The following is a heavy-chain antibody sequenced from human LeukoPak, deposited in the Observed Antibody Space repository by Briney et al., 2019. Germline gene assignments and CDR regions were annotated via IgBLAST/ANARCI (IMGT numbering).Heavy chain of an antibody. V-gene: IGHV3-48*03. D-gene: IGHD1-26*01. J-gene: IGHJ6*02. CDR1: GFTFGDYA. CDR3: ARDRTLRVGQHYYYGMDV. CDR2: IGTRSSII. Sequence: GGSLRLSCTASGFTFGDYAMSWVRQAPGKGLEWLSYIGTRSSIIYYADSVRGRFTISRDDAKDSLYLQMNSLRAEDTAVYYCARDRTLRVGQHYYYGMDVWGQGTTVTVSS.